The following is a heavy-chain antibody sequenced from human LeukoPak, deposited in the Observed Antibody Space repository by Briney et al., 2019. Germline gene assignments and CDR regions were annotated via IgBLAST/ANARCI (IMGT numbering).Heavy chain of an antibody. D-gene: IGHD1-26*01. J-gene: IGHJ2*01. CDR1: GFTFSSYG. V-gene: IGHV3-30*18. CDR3: AKVFRRWELRDWHFDL. Sequence: GGSLRLSCAASGFTFSSYGMHWVRQAPGKGLEWVAVISYGGSNKYYADSVKGRFTISRDNSKNTLFLQMNSLRAEDTAVFYCAKVFRRWELRDWHFDLWGRGTLVTVSP. CDR2: ISYGGSNK.